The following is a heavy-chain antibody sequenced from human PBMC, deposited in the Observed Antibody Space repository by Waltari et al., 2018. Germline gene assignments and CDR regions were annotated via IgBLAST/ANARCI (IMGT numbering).Heavy chain of an antibody. D-gene: IGHD6-19*01. CDR1: GFTFSSYA. V-gene: IGHV3-23*03. CDR2: IYSGGST. J-gene: IGHJ4*02. CDR3: ATAGIAVAGTLYYFDY. Sequence: EVQLLESGGGLVQPGGSLRLSCAASGFTFSSYAMSWVRQAPGKGLEWVSVIYSGGSTYYSASLKCRLTISRDNSKNTLYLQMNRLSAEDTAVYYCATAGIAVAGTLYYFDYWGQGTLVTVSS.